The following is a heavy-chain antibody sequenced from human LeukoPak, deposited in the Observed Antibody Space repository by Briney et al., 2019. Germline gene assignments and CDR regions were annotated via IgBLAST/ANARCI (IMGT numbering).Heavy chain of an antibody. CDR1: GFTFSSYS. V-gene: IGHV3-48*04. CDR2: ISSASGSI. J-gene: IGHJ4*02. Sequence: PGGSLRLSCAASGFTFSSYSMNWVRQAPGKGLEWVSYISSASGSIYYADSVKGRFTISRDNAKNSLFLQMNSLRAEDTAVYYCARDKDWGFDYWGQGTLVTVSS. CDR3: ARDKDWGFDY. D-gene: IGHD7-27*01.